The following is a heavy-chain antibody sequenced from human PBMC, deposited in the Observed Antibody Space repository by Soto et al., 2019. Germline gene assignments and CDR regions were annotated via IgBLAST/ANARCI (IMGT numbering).Heavy chain of an antibody. CDR3: ARVSGSWGSWHDAFDI. CDR1: GYTLTELS. J-gene: IGHJ3*02. CDR2: FDPEDGAT. D-gene: IGHD6-13*01. V-gene: IGHV1-24*01. Sequence: GASVKVSCKVSGYTLTELSMHWVRQAPGKGLEWMGGFDPEDGATIYAQKFQGRVTITADEPTSTAYMELSSLRSEDTAVYYCARVSGSWGSWHDAFDIWGQGTMVTVSS.